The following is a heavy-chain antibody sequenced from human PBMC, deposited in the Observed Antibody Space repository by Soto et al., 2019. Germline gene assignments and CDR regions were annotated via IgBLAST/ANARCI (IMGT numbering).Heavy chain of an antibody. J-gene: IGHJ3*02. CDR2: ISNDGRNK. V-gene: IGHV3-30*04. Sequence: GGSLRLSCAASGFTFSSYPMHWVRQAPGKGLEWVAVISNDGRNKYSVDSVKGRFTISRDNSENTLSLQMNSLRAEDTAVYYCARAISTSWYNAFDIWGQGTMVTVSS. D-gene: IGHD6-13*01. CDR1: GFTFSSYP. CDR3: ARAISTSWYNAFDI.